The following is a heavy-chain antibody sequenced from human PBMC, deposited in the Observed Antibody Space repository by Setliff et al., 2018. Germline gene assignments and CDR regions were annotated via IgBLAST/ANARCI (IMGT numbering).Heavy chain of an antibody. V-gene: IGHV1-2*02. CDR1: GYTFTDYY. D-gene: IGHD3-22*01. CDR3: ARGVSGTPVRFDY. J-gene: IGHJ4*02. Sequence: WASVKVSCKTSGYTFTDYYMHWVRQAPGQGLEWMGWMNPITGATKYAQKFQARVTMTRDTYISTAYMELSSLRSDDTAVYYCARGVSGTPVRFDYWGQGTLVTVSS. CDR2: MNPITGAT.